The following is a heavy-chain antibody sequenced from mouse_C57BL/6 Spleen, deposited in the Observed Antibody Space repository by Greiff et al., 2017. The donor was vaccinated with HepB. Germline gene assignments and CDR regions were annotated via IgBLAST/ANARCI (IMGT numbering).Heavy chain of an antibody. V-gene: IGHV5-4*03. J-gene: IGHJ3*01. CDR3: ASGGVAY. Sequence: EVKLVESGGGLVKPGGSLKLSCAASGFTFSSYAMSWVRQTPEKRLEWVATISDGGSYTYYPDNVKGRFTISRDNAKNNLYLQMSHLKSEDTAMYYCASGGVAYWGQGTLVTVSA. CDR2: ISDGGSYT. CDR1: GFTFSSYA.